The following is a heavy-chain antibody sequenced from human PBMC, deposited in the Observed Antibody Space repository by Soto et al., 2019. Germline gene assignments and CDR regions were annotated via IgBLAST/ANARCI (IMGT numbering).Heavy chain of an antibody. CDR2: IYYSGST. Sequence: SETLSLTCTVSGGSISSSSYYWGWIRQPPGKGLEWIGSIYYSGSTYYNPSLKSRVTISVDTSKNQFSLKLSSVTAADTAVYYCARTGTYNWNWKTDYWGQGALVTVSS. CDR1: GGSISSSSYY. V-gene: IGHV4-39*01. J-gene: IGHJ4*02. D-gene: IGHD1-7*01. CDR3: ARTGTYNWNWKTDY.